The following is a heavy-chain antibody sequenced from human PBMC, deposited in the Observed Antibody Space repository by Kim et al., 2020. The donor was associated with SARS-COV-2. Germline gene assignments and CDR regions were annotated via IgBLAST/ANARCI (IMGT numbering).Heavy chain of an antibody. CDR2: INHSGST. J-gene: IGHJ6*01. V-gene: IGHV4-34*01. CDR3: ARGHACSSWYYYYYGMDV. CDR1: GGSFSGYY. Sequence: SETLFLTCAFYGGSFSGYYWSWIRQPPGKGLEWIGEINHSGSTNYSPSLKSRVTISVDTSKNQFSLKLSSVTAADTAAYYCARGHACSSWYYYYYGMDV. D-gene: IGHD6-13*01.